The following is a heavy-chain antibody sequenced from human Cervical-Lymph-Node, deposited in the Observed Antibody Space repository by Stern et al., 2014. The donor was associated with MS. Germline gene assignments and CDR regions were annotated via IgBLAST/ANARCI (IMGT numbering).Heavy chain of an antibody. CDR3: AKTIYSLGNWFDP. V-gene: IGHV2-5*02. CDR1: GFSLSTYDVG. Sequence: QITLKESGPALVKPTQTLTLTCTFSGFSLSTYDVGVGWIRQPPGEALEWLALIYWDNDQRYSPSLRNRLTITKDTSKNQVVLTMTNMGPLDTATYFCAKTIYSLGNWFDPWGQGTLVTVSS. CDR2: IYWDNDQ. J-gene: IGHJ5*02. D-gene: IGHD2-15*01.